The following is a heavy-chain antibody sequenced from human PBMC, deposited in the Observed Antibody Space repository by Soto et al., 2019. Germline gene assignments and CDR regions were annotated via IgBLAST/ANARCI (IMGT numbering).Heavy chain of an antibody. CDR2: IIPIFGTA. D-gene: IGHD2-15*01. CDR3: ARGNRIEAFDI. V-gene: IGHV1-69*05. J-gene: IGHJ3*02. CDR1: GGTFSSYA. Sequence: SVKVSCKASGGTFSSYAISWVRQAPGQGLEWMGGIIPIFGTANYAQKLQGRVTMTTDTSTSTAYMELRSLRSDDTAVYYCARGNRIEAFDIWGQGTMVTVSS.